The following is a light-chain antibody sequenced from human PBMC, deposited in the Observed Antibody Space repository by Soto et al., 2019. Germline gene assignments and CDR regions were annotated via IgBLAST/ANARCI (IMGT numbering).Light chain of an antibody. Sequence: EIVLTQSPATLSLSPGERATLSCRAGRSISTYLAWYQQKPGQAPRLLIYDASNRATGIPARFGGSGSGTDFTLTISSLEPEDFATYYCQQADSFPLTFGPGTKVDIK. CDR2: DAS. V-gene: IGKV3-11*01. CDR3: QQADSFPLT. CDR1: RSISTY. J-gene: IGKJ3*01.